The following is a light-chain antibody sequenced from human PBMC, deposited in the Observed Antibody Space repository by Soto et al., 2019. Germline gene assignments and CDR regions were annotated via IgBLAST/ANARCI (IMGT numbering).Light chain of an antibody. CDR1: QSISSW. Sequence: DIQMTQSPSTLSASVGDRVTITCRASQSISSWLAWYQQKPGKAPQLLIYDASSLERGVPSRFSGSGSGTELTLTISSLQPDDFATYYCQQYNSYSYTFGQGTKLEIK. J-gene: IGKJ2*01. CDR2: DAS. CDR3: QQYNSYSYT. V-gene: IGKV1-5*01.